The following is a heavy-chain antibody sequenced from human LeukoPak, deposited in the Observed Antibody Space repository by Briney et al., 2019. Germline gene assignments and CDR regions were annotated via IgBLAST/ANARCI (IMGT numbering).Heavy chain of an antibody. J-gene: IGHJ4*02. CDR2: IIPIFGTA. Sequence: GASVKVSCKASGYTFTSYGISWVRQAPGQGLEWMGWIIPIFGTANYAQKFQGRVTITADESTSTAYMELSSLRSEDTAVYYCARYGPPERQLRGPLTLWGQGTLVTVSS. CDR3: ARYGPPERQLRGPLTL. CDR1: GYTFTSYG. V-gene: IGHV1-69*13. D-gene: IGHD4-17*01.